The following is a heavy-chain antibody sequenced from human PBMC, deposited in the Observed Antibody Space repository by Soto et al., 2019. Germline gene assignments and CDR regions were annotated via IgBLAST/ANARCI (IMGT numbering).Heavy chain of an antibody. CDR2: ISHDGTNK. CDR3: AKDEYYYSRSGYYIFDY. J-gene: IGHJ4*02. V-gene: IGHV3-30*18. Sequence: LRLSCEVSGFTFNAYGMHWVRQAPGKGLEWVAAISHDGTNKNYGDSVKGRFTIPRDNSKNTLYLQMNSLRPEDTALYYCAKDEYYYSRSGYYIFDYWGQGTLVTVSS. CDR1: GFTFNAYG. D-gene: IGHD3-22*01.